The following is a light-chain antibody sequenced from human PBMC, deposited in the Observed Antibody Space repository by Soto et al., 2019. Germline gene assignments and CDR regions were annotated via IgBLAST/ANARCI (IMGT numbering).Light chain of an antibody. J-gene: IGKJ1*01. V-gene: IGKV3-15*01. Sequence: EIVMTQSPATLSVSPGERATLSCRASQSVSSNLAWYQQEPGQAPRLLIYGASTRATGIPARFSGSGSGTEFTLTVSSLQSEDFVVYYCQQYNDWPRTFGQGTRWKSN. CDR1: QSVSSN. CDR2: GAS. CDR3: QQYNDWPRT.